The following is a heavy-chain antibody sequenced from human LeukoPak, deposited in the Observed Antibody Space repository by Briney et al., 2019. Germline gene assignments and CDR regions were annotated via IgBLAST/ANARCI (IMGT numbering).Heavy chain of an antibody. CDR1: GGTFSSYA. V-gene: IGHV1-69*05. J-gene: IGHJ3*02. CDR3: ARSDSSGYSYGGVAFDI. D-gene: IGHD3-22*01. CDR2: ILPIFGTA. Sequence: SVKVSCKASGGTFSSYAISWVRQAPGQGLEWMGGILPIFGTANYAQKFQGRVTITTDESTSTAYMELSSLRSEDTAVYYCARSDSSGYSYGGVAFDIWGQGTMVTVSS.